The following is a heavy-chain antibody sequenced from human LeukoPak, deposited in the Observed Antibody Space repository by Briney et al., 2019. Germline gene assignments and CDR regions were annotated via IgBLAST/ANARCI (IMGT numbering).Heavy chain of an antibody. CDR3: ARKKDSSSSFDY. J-gene: IGHJ4*02. CDR2: IGGIENST. V-gene: IGHV3-23*01. D-gene: IGHD6-6*01. CDR1: GFTFRTYA. Sequence: GGSLRLSCAASGFTFRTYAMTWVRQAPGKGLEWVSIIGGIENSTEYADSVKGRFAISRDDSKNTVYLQMSSLTAEDTAVYYCARKKDSSSSFDYWGQGTLVTVSS.